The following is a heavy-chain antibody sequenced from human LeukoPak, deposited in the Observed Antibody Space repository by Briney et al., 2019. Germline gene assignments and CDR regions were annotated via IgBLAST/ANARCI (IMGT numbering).Heavy chain of an antibody. CDR2: IYYSGST. D-gene: IGHD3-22*01. V-gene: IGHV4-30-4*01. CDR1: GGSISSGDYY. J-gene: IGHJ4*02. CDR3: ARYDSSGCDFDY. Sequence: SQTLSLTCTVSGGSISSGDYYWSWIRQPPGKGLEWIGYIYYSGSTYYNPSLKSRVTISVDTSKNQFSLKLSSVTAADTAVYYWARYDSSGCDFDYWAREPWSPSPQ.